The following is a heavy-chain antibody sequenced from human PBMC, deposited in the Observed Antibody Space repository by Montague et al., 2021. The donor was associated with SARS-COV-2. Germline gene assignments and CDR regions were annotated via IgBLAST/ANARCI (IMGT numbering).Heavy chain of an antibody. Sequence: SLRLSCSASGFTFSDYYMSWIRQAPGKGLEWVSYISSSSSYTNYADSVKGRFTISRDNAKNSLYLQMNSLRAEDTAVYYCARDLLGGDDYYDSSGPLDYWGQATLVTVSS. CDR3: ARDLLGGDDYYDSSGPLDY. J-gene: IGHJ4*02. D-gene: IGHD3-22*01. V-gene: IGHV3-11*05. CDR2: ISSSSSYT. CDR1: GFTFSDYY.